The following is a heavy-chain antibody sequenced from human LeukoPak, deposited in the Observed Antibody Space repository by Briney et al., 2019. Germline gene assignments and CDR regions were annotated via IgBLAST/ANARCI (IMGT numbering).Heavy chain of an antibody. CDR3: ARDSGGYYDSSGLYYFDY. CDR2: ISSSSSYI. J-gene: IGHJ4*02. D-gene: IGHD3-22*01. CDR1: GGSFSGYY. V-gene: IGHV3-21*01. Sequence: ETLSLTCAVYGGSFSGYYWSWIRQPPGRGLEWVSSISSSSSYIYYADSVKGRFTISRDNAKNSLYLQMNSLRAEDTAVYYCARDSGGYYDSSGLYYFDYWGQGTLVTVSS.